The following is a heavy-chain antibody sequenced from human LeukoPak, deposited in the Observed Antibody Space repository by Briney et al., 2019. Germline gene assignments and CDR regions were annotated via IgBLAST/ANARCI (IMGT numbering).Heavy chain of an antibody. V-gene: IGHV3-21*01. Sequence: GGSLRLSCAASGFTFSSYSMNWVRQAPGKGMEWVSSISSGSKYIYNADSVKGRFTISRDNAKNSLYLQMNSLRAEDTAVYYCARALSYSYGSMDFWGQGTLVIVSS. CDR1: GFTFSSYS. J-gene: IGHJ4*02. CDR3: ARALSYSYGSMDF. D-gene: IGHD5-18*01. CDR2: ISSGSKYI.